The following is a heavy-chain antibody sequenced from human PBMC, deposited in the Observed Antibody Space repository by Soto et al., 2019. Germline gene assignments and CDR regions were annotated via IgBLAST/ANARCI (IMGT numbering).Heavy chain of an antibody. J-gene: IGHJ6*03. CDR1: GGTFTSDT. CDR3: VREESSYNMGTFPFYYMDV. V-gene: IGHV1-69*08. D-gene: IGHD3-10*01. Sequence: QVQLVQSGPEVKKSGSSVKVSCKLSGGTFTSDTISWLRRAPGQGLEWMGRIIPILGTGNYAQKFQGRITITEDKYTNTGYMELSSLTSEDTAIYYCVREESSYNMGTFPFYYMDVWGNGTTVTVSS. CDR2: IIPILGTG.